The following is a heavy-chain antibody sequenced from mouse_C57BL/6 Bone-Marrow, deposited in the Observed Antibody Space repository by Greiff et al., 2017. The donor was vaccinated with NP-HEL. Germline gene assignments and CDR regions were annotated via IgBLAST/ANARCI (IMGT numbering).Heavy chain of an antibody. CDR2: IHPNSGST. V-gene: IGHV1-64*01. CDR3: ARSGHFDY. D-gene: IGHD3-1*01. J-gene: IGHJ2*01. CDR1: GYTFTSYW. Sequence: VQLQQSGAELVKPGASVKLSCKASGYTFTSYWMHWVKQRPGQGLEWIGMIHPNSGSTNYNEKFKSKVTLTVDKSSSTAYMQLSSLTSEDSAVYYCARSGHFDYWGQGTTLTVSS.